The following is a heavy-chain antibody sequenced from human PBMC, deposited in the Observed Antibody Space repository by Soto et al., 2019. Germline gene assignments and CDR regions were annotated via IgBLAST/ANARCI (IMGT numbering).Heavy chain of an antibody. CDR2: IKSKTDGGTT. D-gene: IGHD2-2*01. Sequence: EVQLVESGGGLVKPGGSLRLSCAASGFTFSNAWMNWVRQAPGKGLEWVGRIKSKTDGGTTDYAAPLKGRFTISRDDSKNTLYLQMNSLKTEDTAVYYCTTLLEVVPAEDYWGQGTLVTVSS. CDR1: GFTFSNAW. V-gene: IGHV3-15*07. J-gene: IGHJ4*02. CDR3: TTLLEVVPAEDY.